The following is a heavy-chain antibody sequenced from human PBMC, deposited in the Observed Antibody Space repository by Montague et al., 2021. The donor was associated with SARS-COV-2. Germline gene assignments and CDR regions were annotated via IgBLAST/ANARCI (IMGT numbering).Heavy chain of an antibody. V-gene: IGHV4-38-2*02. CDR1: GYSISSDYY. J-gene: IGHJ4*02. CDR2: NYHGRSN. Sequence: SETLSLTCTVAGYSISSDYYGCWMRQPPRGVLWCGESNYHGRSNXXNPSHNSLATISEDTSKNQFSLKLTSVTAADTAVYYCARAWGQWLLWGYYFDYWGQGTLVTVSS. D-gene: IGHD6-19*01. CDR3: ARAWGQWLLWGYYFDY.